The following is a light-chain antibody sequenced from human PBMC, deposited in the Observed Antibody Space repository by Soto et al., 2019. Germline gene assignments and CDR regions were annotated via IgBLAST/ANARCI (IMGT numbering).Light chain of an antibody. V-gene: IGKV3-20*01. CDR2: GAS. J-gene: IGKJ5*01. CDR1: QSVSSSF. CDR3: QQYGSSPPGT. Sequence: EIVLTQSPGTLSLSPGERATLSCRASQSVSSSFLAWYQQKAGQAPRLLIYGASSRATGIPDRFSGSGSGTDFTLTISRLEPEDFAVYYCQQYGSSPPGTFGQGTRREIK.